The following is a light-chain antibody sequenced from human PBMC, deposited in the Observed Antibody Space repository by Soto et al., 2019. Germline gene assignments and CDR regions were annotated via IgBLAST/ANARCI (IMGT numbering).Light chain of an antibody. CDR1: QSVSTNY. V-gene: IGKV3-20*01. CDR2: GAS. Sequence: EIVLTQSPGTLSVSPGETATLSCRASQSVSTNYLAWYQQKPGQAPRLLIYGASTKATGIPDRFSGSGSGTDFTLTISRLEPEDIAVYYWQQYGSSPLLTFGGGTKVEIK. J-gene: IGKJ4*01. CDR3: QQYGSSPLLT.